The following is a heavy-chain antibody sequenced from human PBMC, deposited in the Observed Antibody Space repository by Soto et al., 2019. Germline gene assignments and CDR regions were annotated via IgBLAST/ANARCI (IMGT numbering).Heavy chain of an antibody. Sequence: QVQLVQSGAEVKKPGASVKVSCKASGYTFTSYDIIWMRQATGQGLEWMGWMNPSTGNTDSAEKFQGRLTMTRNTSISTVYMELSSLSFEDTAVYYCARGRIIVADGFDPWGQGTLVTVSS. V-gene: IGHV1-8*01. J-gene: IGHJ5*02. CDR1: GYTFTSYD. CDR2: MNPSTGNT. CDR3: ARGRIIVADGFDP. D-gene: IGHD6-19*01.